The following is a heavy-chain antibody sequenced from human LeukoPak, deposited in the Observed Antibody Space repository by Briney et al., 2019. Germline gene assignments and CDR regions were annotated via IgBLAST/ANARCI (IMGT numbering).Heavy chain of an antibody. CDR3: ANRWGGTYDSSGYGWFDP. Sequence: SVTVSCKASGGTFSSYAISWVRQAPGQGLEWMGGIIPIFGTANYAQKFQGRVTITADESTSTAYMELSSLRSEDTAVYYCANRWGGTYDSSGYGWFDPWGQGTLVTVSS. CDR1: GGTFSSYA. D-gene: IGHD3-22*01. V-gene: IGHV1-69*13. CDR2: IIPIFGTA. J-gene: IGHJ5*02.